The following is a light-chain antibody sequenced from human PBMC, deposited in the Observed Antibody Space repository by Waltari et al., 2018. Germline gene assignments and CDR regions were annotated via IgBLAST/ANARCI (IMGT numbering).Light chain of an antibody. J-gene: IGKJ1*01. CDR3: QQFWT. Sequence: DIHMTQSPSSLSASVGDRVTITCRASQSISSYLNWYQQKPGKAPKLLIYAASSLQSGVPSRFSGSGSGTDFTLTISSLQPEDFATYYCQQFWTFGQGTKVEIK. CDR1: QSISSY. V-gene: IGKV1-39*01. CDR2: AAS.